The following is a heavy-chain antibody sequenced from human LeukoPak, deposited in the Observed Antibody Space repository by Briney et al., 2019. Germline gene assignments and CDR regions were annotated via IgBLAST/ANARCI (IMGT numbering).Heavy chain of an antibody. Sequence: SVKVSCKASGGTFSSYAISWVRQAPGQGLEWMGRIIPILGIANYAQKFQGRVTITADKSTSTAYMELSSLRSEDTAVYYCAKNDYSDFTPSPFPVWGQGTLVTVSS. CDR1: GGTFSSYA. J-gene: IGHJ4*02. V-gene: IGHV1-69*04. CDR3: AKNDYSDFTPSPFPV. CDR2: IIPILGIA. D-gene: IGHD4-11*01.